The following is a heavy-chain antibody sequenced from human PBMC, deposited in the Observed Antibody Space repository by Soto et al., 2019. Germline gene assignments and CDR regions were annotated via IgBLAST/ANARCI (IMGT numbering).Heavy chain of an antibody. J-gene: IGHJ3*02. V-gene: IGHV3-23*01. D-gene: IGHD6-19*01. CDR3: AKDSWPVLSDSSGPNDAFDI. Sequence: GGSLRLSCAASGFTFSSYAMSWVRQAPGKGLEWVSAISGSGGSTYYADSVKGRFTISRDNSKNTLYLQMNSLRAEDTAVYYCAKDSWPVLSDSSGPNDAFDIWGQGTMVTVSS. CDR1: GFTFSSYA. CDR2: ISGSGGST.